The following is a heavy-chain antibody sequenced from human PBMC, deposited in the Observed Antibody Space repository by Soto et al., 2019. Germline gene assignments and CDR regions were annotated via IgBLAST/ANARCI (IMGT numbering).Heavy chain of an antibody. CDR1: GYTFTSYG. V-gene: IGHV1-3*01. CDR3: VRRHVSATGIDWFDP. D-gene: IGHD6-13*01. Sequence: ASVKVSCKASGYTFTSYGIHWVRQAPGQRLEWMGWINAANGDTKYSPKFQGRVTITRDTSASTAYMELSSLRSEDTALYYCVRRHVSATGIDWFDPWGQGTLVTVSS. J-gene: IGHJ5*02. CDR2: INAANGDT.